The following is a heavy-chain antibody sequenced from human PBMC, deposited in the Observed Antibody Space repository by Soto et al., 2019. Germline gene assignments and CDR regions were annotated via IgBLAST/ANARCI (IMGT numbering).Heavy chain of an antibody. D-gene: IGHD6-13*01. CDR1: GGSISSNY. Sequence: SETLSLTCTVSGGSISSNYWTWIRQPPGKGLEWIGYVYNSGSTNYNSSLKSRVTISEDTSKSQFSLKVNSMTAADTAVYYCARYRREAVAGYTLDNWGQGILVT. CDR3: ARYRREAVAGYTLDN. CDR2: VYNSGST. J-gene: IGHJ4*02. V-gene: IGHV4-59*01.